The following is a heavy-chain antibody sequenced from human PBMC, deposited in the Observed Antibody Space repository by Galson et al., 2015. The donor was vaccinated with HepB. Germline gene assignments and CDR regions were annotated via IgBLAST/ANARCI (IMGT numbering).Heavy chain of an antibody. CDR2: ISWNSGSI. J-gene: IGHJ4*02. D-gene: IGHD1-1*01. V-gene: IGHV3-9*01. Sequence: SLRLSCAASGFTFDDYAMHWVRQAPGKGLEWVSGISWNSGSIGYADSVKGRFTISRDNAKNSLYLQMNSLRAEDTALYYCAKEKERGAGLDYWGQGTLVTVSS. CDR3: AKEKERGAGLDY. CDR1: GFTFDDYA.